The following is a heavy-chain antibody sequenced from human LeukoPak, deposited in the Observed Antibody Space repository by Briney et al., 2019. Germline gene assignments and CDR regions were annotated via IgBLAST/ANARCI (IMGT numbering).Heavy chain of an antibody. D-gene: IGHD3-3*01. J-gene: IGHJ3*02. CDR3: ARDFSAFDI. CDR2: ISSDSSYI. V-gene: IGHV3-21*01. CDR1: GLTYSSYS. Sequence: GGSLRLSCAASGLTYSSYSMNWVRQAPGKGLEWVSSISSDSSYISYAESVKGRFTISRDNAKNSLTLQMNSLKAEDTAVYYCARDFSAFDIWGQGTMVTVSS.